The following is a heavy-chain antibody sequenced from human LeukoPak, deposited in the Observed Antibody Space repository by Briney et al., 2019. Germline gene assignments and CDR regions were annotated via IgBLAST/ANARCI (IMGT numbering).Heavy chain of an antibody. CDR3: ARISYTAMALDY. D-gene: IGHD5-18*01. J-gene: IGHJ4*02. CDR1: GGSISSYY. CDR2: IYYSGST. Sequence: SETLSLTCTVSGGSISSYYWSWIRQPPGKGLEWIGHIYYSGSTNYNPSLKSRLTISIDTSKNHFSLRLSSVTAADTAVYYCARISYTAMALDYWGQGTLVTVSS. V-gene: IGHV4-59*12.